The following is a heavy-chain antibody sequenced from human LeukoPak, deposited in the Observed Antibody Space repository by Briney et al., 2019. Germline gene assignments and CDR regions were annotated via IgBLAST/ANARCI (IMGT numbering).Heavy chain of an antibody. Sequence: GGSLRLTCTTSGFTFSSHWMTWVRQPPGKGLEWVANIKEDGGVEYYVDSVKGRFTISRDNTKNALYLQMNNLRADDTAVYFCARDSRWLLDYWGQGTLITVSS. D-gene: IGHD6-19*01. CDR3: ARDSRWLLDY. CDR2: IKEDGGVE. J-gene: IGHJ4*02. CDR1: GFTFSSHW. V-gene: IGHV3-7*03.